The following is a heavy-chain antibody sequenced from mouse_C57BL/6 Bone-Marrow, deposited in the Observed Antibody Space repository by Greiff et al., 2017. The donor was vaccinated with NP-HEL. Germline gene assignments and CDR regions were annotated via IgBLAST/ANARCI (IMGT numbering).Heavy chain of an antibody. D-gene: IGHD1-1*01. J-gene: IGHJ3*01. CDR2: FYPGSGSI. Sequence: VQLVESGAELVKPGASVKLSCKASGYTFTEYTIHWVKQRSGQGLEWIGWFYPGSGSIKYNEKFKDKATLTADKSSSTVYMELSRLTSEDAAVYFCARHENYGSSLAWFAYWGQGTLVTVSA. CDR1: GYTFTEYT. CDR3: ARHENYGSSLAWFAY. V-gene: IGHV1-62-2*01.